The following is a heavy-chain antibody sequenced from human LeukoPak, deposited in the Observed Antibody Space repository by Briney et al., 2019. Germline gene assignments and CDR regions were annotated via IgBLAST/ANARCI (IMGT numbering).Heavy chain of an antibody. CDR3: ARDGEVGANSWFDP. CDR2: IYDSGST. Sequence: SETLSLTCAVSGGSISSGGHSWSWVRQPPGKGPEWIGCIYDSGSTFYNPSLESRVTITVDTSKNQFSLNLSSVTAADTAVYYCARDGEVGANSWFDPWGQGTLVTVSS. V-gene: IGHV4-30-4*07. CDR1: GGSISSGGHS. J-gene: IGHJ5*02. D-gene: IGHD1-26*01.